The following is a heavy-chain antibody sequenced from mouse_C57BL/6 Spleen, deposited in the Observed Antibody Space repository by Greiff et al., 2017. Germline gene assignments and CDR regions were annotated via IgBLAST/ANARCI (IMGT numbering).Heavy chain of an antibody. CDR3: ARDAGDYAMDY. CDR2: SRNKANDYTT. Sequence: EVKLMESGGGLVQSGRSLRLSCATSGFTFSDFYMEWVRQAPGKGLEWIAASRNKANDYTTEYSASVKGRFIVSRDTSQSILYLQMNALRAEDTAIYYCARDAGDYAMDYWVQGTSVTVSS. V-gene: IGHV7-1*01. CDR1: GFTFSDFY. J-gene: IGHJ4*01.